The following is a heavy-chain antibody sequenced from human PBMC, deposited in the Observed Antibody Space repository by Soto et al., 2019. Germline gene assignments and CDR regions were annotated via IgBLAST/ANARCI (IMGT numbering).Heavy chain of an antibody. Sequence: EVQLLESGGGWVQPGGFLRLSCAASGFTFRNYAMSWVRQAPGKGLEWVSTISGSGGSTYYADSVKGRFTISIDNSQNTLYLQMNSLRAADTAVYYCARTTVIAGYYCGMDVWGQGTTVTVSS. J-gene: IGHJ6*02. CDR2: ISGSGGST. CDR3: ARTTVIAGYYCGMDV. D-gene: IGHD4-17*01. V-gene: IGHV3-23*01. CDR1: GFTFRNYA.